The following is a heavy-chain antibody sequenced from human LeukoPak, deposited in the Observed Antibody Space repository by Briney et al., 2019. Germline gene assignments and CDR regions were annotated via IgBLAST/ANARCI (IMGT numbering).Heavy chain of an antibody. Sequence: GGSLRLSCAASGFTFGSYGMHWVRQAPGKWLEWVAVIWYDGSNKYYADSVKGRFTISRDNSKNTLYLQMNSLRAEDTAVYYCAKGTEMATPSGGPDYWGQGTLVTVSS. CDR3: AKGTEMATPSGGPDY. J-gene: IGHJ4*02. CDR1: GFTFGSYG. CDR2: IWYDGSNK. D-gene: IGHD5-24*01. V-gene: IGHV3-33*06.